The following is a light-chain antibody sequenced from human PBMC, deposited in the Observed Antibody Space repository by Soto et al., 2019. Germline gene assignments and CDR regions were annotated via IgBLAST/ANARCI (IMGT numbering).Light chain of an antibody. Sequence: LTQPASVSGSPGQSITISCTGTSSDVGGYNYVSWYQQHPGKAPKLMIYDVSNRPSGVSNRFSGSKSGNTASLTISGLQAEDEADYYCSSYTSSSTLYYVFGTGTKVTVL. CDR1: SSDVGGYNY. CDR3: SSYTSSSTLYYV. V-gene: IGLV2-14*01. J-gene: IGLJ1*01. CDR2: DVS.